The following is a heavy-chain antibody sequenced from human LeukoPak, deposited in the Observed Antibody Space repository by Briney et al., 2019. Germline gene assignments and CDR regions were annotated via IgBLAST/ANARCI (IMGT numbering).Heavy chain of an antibody. D-gene: IGHD3-10*01. Sequence: PSETLSLTCAVYGGSFSGYYWSWIRQPPGKGLEWIGEINHSGSTNYNPSLKSRVTISVDTSKNQFSLKLSSVTAADTAVYYCARGPSLWFGELRYFDYWGQGTLVTVSS. CDR1: GGSFSGYY. V-gene: IGHV4-34*01. CDR2: INHSGST. CDR3: ARGPSLWFGELRYFDY. J-gene: IGHJ4*02.